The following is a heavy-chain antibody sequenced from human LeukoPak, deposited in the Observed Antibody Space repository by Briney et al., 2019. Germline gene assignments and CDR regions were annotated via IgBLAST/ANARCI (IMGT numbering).Heavy chain of an antibody. Sequence: SETLSLTCAVYGGSFSGYYWSWIRQPPGKGLEWIGEINHSGSTNYNPSLKSRVTTSVDTSKNQFSLKLSSVTAADTAVYYCARVPYDSSGYYRGVFDYWGQGTLVTVSS. CDR3: ARVPYDSSGYYRGVFDY. D-gene: IGHD3-22*01. J-gene: IGHJ4*02. V-gene: IGHV4-34*01. CDR2: INHSGST. CDR1: GGSFSGYY.